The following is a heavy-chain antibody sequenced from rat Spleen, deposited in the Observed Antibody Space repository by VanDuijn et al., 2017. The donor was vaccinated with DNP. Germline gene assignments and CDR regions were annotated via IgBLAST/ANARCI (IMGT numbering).Heavy chain of an antibody. J-gene: IGHJ3*01. Sequence: QVQLKESGPGLVQPSETLSLTCTVSGFSLTTYSVSWVRQPSGKGPEWKGKMWYDGDTAYNSALKSRLSISRDTSKSQVFLKMNSLQTDDTGTYYCTSDSLNSSSFVYWGQGSLVTVSS. CDR1: GFSLTTYS. D-gene: IGHD1-2*01. CDR2: MWYDGDT. CDR3: TSDSLNSSSFVY. V-gene: IGHV2-63*01.